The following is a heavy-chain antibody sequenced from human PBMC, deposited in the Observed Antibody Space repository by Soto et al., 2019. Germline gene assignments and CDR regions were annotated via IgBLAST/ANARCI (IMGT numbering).Heavy chain of an antibody. D-gene: IGHD3-10*01. J-gene: IGHJ3*02. V-gene: IGHV3-30-3*01. Sequence: SLRLSCTASGFTFGDYAMSWVRQAPGKGPEWVAVISYDGSNKYYADSVKGRFTISRDNSKNTLYLQMNSLRAEDTAVYYCARSPITMGAFDIWGQGTMVTVSS. CDR3: ARSPITMGAFDI. CDR1: GFTFGDYA. CDR2: ISYDGSNK.